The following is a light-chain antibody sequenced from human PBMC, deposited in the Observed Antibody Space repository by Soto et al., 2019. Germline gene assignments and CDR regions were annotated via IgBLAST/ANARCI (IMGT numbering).Light chain of an antibody. CDR1: QGIRSE. J-gene: IGKJ4*01. CDR3: IQDYNYPLT. CDR2: AAS. V-gene: IGKV1-6*01. Sequence: AIQMTQSPSSLSASVGYRFTITCRASQGIRSELGWYQQKXGKAPNLLIYAASTLQSGVPSRFRGSGSGTDFTLTISSLQPEDFETYYCIQDYNYPLTFGGGTKVDIK.